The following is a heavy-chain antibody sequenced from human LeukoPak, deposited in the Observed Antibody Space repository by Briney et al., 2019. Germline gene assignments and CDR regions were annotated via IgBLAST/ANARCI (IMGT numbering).Heavy chain of an antibody. CDR3: ARDLEYESVDY. Sequence: GASVRISCKASGYTCTGYDMHWVRQAPGQGLEWMGWINPNSSGTNYAQKFQGRVTMTRDTSISTAYMELSRLRSDDTAVYYCARDLEYESVDYWGQGTLVTVSS. CDR2: INPNSSGT. CDR1: GYTCTGYD. J-gene: IGHJ4*02. V-gene: IGHV1-2*02. D-gene: IGHD1-1*01.